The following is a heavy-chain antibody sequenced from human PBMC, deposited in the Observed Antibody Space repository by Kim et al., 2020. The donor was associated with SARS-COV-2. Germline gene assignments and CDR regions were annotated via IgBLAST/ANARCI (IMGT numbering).Heavy chain of an antibody. CDR3: ARDWREGAFDI. V-gene: IGHV3-49*02. Sequence: YAASVKGSFPISRDDSKSIAYLQVNSLNTEDTAVYYCARDWREGAFDIWGQGTMVTVSS. J-gene: IGHJ3*02.